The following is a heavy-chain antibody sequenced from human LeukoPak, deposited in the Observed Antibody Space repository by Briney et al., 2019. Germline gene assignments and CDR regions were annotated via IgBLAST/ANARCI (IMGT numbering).Heavy chain of an antibody. J-gene: IGHJ4*02. CDR2: INHSGST. V-gene: IGHV4-34*01. CDR3: ARGGGYYYGSGSSPPSH. D-gene: IGHD3-10*01. CDR1: GGSFSGYY. Sequence: PSETLSLTCAVYGGSFSGYYWSWIRQPPGKGLEWIGEINHSGSTNYNPSLKSRVTISVDTSKNQFSLKLSSVTAADTAVYYCARGGGYYYGSGSSPPSHWGQGTLVTVSS.